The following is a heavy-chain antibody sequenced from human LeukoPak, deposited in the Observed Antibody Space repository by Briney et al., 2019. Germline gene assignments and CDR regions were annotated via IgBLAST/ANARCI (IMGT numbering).Heavy chain of an antibody. CDR2: ISAYNGNT. D-gene: IGHD3-9*01. J-gene: IGHJ4*02. CDR3: AHILTGYYMDY. CDR1: GYTFNSYG. Sequence: ASVKVSCKASGYTFNSYGFSWVRQAPGQGLEWMGWISAYNGNTNYAPKLQGRVTMTTDTSTTTAYMELGSLSSDDTAVYYCAHILTGYYMDYWGQGTLVTVSS. V-gene: IGHV1-18*01.